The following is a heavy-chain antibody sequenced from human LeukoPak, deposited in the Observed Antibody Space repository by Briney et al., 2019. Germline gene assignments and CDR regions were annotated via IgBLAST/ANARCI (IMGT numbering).Heavy chain of an antibody. V-gene: IGHV1-18*01. J-gene: IGHJ4*02. Sequence: ASVKVSCKASGYTFTSYGISWVRQAPGQGLEWMGWISAYNGYTNYAQKLQGRVTMTTDTSTSTAYMELRSLRSDDTAVYYCARDPKYCSSTSCDGFDYWGQGTLVTVSS. D-gene: IGHD2-2*01. CDR2: ISAYNGYT. CDR3: ARDPKYCSSTSCDGFDY. CDR1: GYTFTSYG.